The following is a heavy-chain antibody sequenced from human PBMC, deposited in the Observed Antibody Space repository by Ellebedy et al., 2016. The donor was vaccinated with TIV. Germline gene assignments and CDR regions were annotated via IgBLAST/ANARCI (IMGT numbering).Heavy chain of an antibody. CDR3: AKTALTGRGIY. J-gene: IGHJ4*02. Sequence: PGGSLRLSCAASGFTFSSYSMSWVRQAPGKGLEWVSTISGSVGDTYYADSVKGRSTISRDNSKNTLYLQMNSLRAEDTAVYYCAKTALTGRGIYWGQGTLVTVSS. CDR2: ISGSVGDT. D-gene: IGHD3-10*01. CDR1: GFTFSSYS. V-gene: IGHV3-23*01.